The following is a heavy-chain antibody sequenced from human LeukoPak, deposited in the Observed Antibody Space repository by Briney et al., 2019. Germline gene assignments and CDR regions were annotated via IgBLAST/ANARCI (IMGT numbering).Heavy chain of an antibody. J-gene: IGHJ3*02. CDR1: GGSITSGGYY. CDR3: AREAYDSSGSRAFDI. D-gene: IGHD3-22*01. CDR2: IYYSGST. Sequence: PSETLSLSCTVSGGSITSGGYYWSWIRQHPGKGLEWIGYIYYSGSTYYNPSLKSRVTISVDTSKNQFSLKLSSVTAADTAVYYCAREAYDSSGSRAFDIWGQGTMVTVSS. V-gene: IGHV4-30-4*08.